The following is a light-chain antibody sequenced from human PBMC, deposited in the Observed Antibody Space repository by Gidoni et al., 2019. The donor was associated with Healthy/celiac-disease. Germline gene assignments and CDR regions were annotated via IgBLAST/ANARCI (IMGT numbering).Light chain of an antibody. CDR3: QQYNNWPPEWT. Sequence: EIVLTQSPAPTSVSPGERTTLSCRASQRVSSYFAWYQQKPGPAPRLLYDGASTRATGIPARCSGSSSGTESTLTISSLQSEYFAVYCCQQYNNWPPEWTFGQGTKVEIK. CDR1: QRVSSY. J-gene: IGKJ1*01. V-gene: IGKV3-15*01. CDR2: GAS.